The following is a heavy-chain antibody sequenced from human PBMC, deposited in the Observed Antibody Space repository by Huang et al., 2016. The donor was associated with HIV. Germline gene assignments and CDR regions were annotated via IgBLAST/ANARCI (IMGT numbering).Heavy chain of an antibody. Sequence: QVQLVQSGAEVKKPGASVKVSCKASGYTFPSYDINWVRQATGQGLEWLGWMHPNGGNTGAAQKFPGIGSMTRNTSISTAYSELSGLRSEDTAVFYCARAPGPAGDRGPQDAFDFWGQGTMVTVSS. J-gene: IGHJ3*01. CDR1: GYTFPSYD. D-gene: IGHD6-25*01. V-gene: IGHV1-8*02. CDR2: MHPNGGNT. CDR3: ARAPGPAGDRGPQDAFDF.